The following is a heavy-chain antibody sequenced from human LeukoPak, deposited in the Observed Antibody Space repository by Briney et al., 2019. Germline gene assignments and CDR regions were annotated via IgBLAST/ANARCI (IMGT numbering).Heavy chain of an antibody. CDR1: GFTFSSYA. D-gene: IGHD3-22*01. J-gene: IGHJ4*02. V-gene: IGHV3-23*01. CDR3: AKDLSYDSSHY. Sequence: GGSLRLSCAASGFTFSSYAMSWVRQAPGKGLEWVSAISGSGGSTYYADSVKGRFTISRDNSKNTMFLQMNSLRAEDTAIYYCAKDLSYDSSHYWGQGTLVTVSS. CDR2: ISGSGGST.